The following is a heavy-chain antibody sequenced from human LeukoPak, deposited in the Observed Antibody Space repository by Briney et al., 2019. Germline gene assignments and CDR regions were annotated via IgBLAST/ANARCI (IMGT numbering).Heavy chain of an antibody. Sequence: ASVKVSCKAPGYTFTGYYMNWVRQAPGQGLEWMGRINPNSGGTNYAQKFQGRVTMTRDTSLSTDYMELSRLRSDDTAVYYCARVGDGLNDAFDIWDRGTMVTVSS. CDR3: ARVGDGLNDAFDI. CDR1: GYTFTGYY. CDR2: INPNSGGT. V-gene: IGHV1-2*06. J-gene: IGHJ3*02. D-gene: IGHD5-24*01.